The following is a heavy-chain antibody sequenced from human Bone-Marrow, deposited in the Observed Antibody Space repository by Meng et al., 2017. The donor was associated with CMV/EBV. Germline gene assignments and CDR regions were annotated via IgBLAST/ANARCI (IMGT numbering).Heavy chain of an antibody. CDR1: GYTFTSYY. D-gene: IGHD5-18*01. V-gene: IGHV1-46*01. J-gene: IGHJ6*02. CDR3: ARDFPLGSRGYSYGPPEGVGMDV. Sequence: ASVKVSCKASGYTFTSYYMHWVRQAPGQGLEWMGIINPSGGSTNYAQKFQGRVTITADKSTSTAYMELSSLRSEDTAVYYCARDFPLGSRGYSYGPPEGVGMDVWGQGTTVTVSS. CDR2: INPSGGST.